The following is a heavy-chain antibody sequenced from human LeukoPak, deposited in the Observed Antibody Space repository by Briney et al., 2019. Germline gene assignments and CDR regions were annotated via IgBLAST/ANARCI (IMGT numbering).Heavy chain of an antibody. V-gene: IGHV4-34*01. CDR2: INHSGST. Sequence: PSETLSLTCAVYGGSFSGYYCSWIRQPPGKGREWIGEINHSGSTNYNPSLKSRVTISVDTSKTQFSLKLSSVTAADTAVYYCARGRGYNAFDIWGQGTMVTVSS. D-gene: IGHD5-18*01. J-gene: IGHJ3*02. CDR3: ARGRGYNAFDI. CDR1: GGSFSGYY.